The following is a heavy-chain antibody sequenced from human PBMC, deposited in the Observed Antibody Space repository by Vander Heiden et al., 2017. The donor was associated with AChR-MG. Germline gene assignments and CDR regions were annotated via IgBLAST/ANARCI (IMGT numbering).Heavy chain of an antibody. CDR2: IFSNDEK. V-gene: IGHV2-26*01. Sequence: QVTLKESGPVLVKPTETLTLTCTVSGFSLSNARMSVSWIRQPPGKALEWLAHIFSNDEKSYSTSLKSRLTISKDTSKSQVVLTMTNMDPVDTATYYCARIRYYSDSSGYLYYFDYWGQGTLVTVSS. J-gene: IGHJ4*02. CDR3: ARIRYYSDSSGYLYYFDY. D-gene: IGHD3-22*01. CDR1: GFSLSNARMS.